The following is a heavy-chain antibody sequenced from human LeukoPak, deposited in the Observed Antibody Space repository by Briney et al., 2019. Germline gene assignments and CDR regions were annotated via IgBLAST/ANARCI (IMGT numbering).Heavy chain of an antibody. D-gene: IGHD1-7*01. Sequence: ASVKVSSKASGYTLTSYFIHWVRQAPGQGLEWMGIINPSGGSTSYAQKFQGRVTMTRDTSTSTVYMELSSLRSEDTAVYYCARDQDWNYAFDIWGQGTMVTVSS. CDR3: ARDQDWNYAFDI. V-gene: IGHV1-46*01. J-gene: IGHJ3*02. CDR1: GYTLTSYF. CDR2: INPSGGST.